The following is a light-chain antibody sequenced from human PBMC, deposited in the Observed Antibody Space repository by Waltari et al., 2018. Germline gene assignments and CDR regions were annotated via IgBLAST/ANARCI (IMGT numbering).Light chain of an antibody. Sequence: EIVLTQSPGTLSLSPGESATLSCSASQSVSSNYLGWYKKKPGQAPRLLIYGASNRATGVPDRFSGSGSGTAFTLTISRLEPEDFAVYYCQQYGSSPPKYTFGQGTKLEI. CDR3: QQYGSSPPKYT. CDR1: QSVSSNY. CDR2: GAS. V-gene: IGKV3-20*01. J-gene: IGKJ2*01.